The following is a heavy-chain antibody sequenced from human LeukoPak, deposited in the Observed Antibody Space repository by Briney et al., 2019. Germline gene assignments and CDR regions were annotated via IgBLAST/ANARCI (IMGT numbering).Heavy chain of an antibody. J-gene: IGHJ4*02. CDR1: GFTFSGYA. CDR2: ISGSGGST. V-gene: IGHV3-23*01. D-gene: IGHD3-3*01. CDR3: AKGTYYDFWSGYYSHLDY. Sequence: GGSLRLSCAASGFTFSGYAMSWVRQAPGKGLEWVSAISGSGGSTYYADSVKGRFTISRDKSKNTLYLQMNSLRAEDTAVYYCAKGTYYDFWSGYYSHLDYWGQGTLVTVSS.